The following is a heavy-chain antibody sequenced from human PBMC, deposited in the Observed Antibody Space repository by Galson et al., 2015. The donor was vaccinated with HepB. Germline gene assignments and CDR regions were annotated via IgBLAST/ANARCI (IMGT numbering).Heavy chain of an antibody. J-gene: IGHJ4*02. CDR1: GFTFNNYV. CDR3: ARGPNQPFDY. V-gene: IGHV3-23*01. CDR2: ISNSGGNA. Sequence: SLRLSCAASGFTFNNYVLSWVRQAPGKGLEWVSNISNSGGNAYYADSVKGRFTISRDSFKSTLYLQMNSLRAEDTAVYYCARGPNQPFDYWGQGSLVTVSS.